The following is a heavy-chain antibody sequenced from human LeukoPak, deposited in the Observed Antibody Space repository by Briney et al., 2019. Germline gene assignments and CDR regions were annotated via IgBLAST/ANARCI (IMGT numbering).Heavy chain of an antibody. D-gene: IGHD4-23*01. Sequence: GESLKISCKGSGYSFTSSWIAWVRQRPGKGLEWMGIINPGDSDTRYSPSFQGQVTISADKSISTAYLQWSSLKASDTAMYYCARTSNSFSDYWGQGTLVTVSS. V-gene: IGHV5-51*01. CDR1: GYSFTSSW. CDR3: ARTSNSFSDY. CDR2: INPGDSDT. J-gene: IGHJ4*02.